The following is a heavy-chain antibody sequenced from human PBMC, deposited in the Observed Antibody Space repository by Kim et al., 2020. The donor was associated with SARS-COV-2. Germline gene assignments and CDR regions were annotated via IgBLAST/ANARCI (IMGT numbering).Heavy chain of an antibody. Sequence: GSLRLSCAASGFTVSNNYMSWVRQAPGKGLEWVSVIYSGGGTYYADSVKGRFIISRDNSKNTLYLQMNSLRAEDTAVYYCARGGGSWYTYFDSWGQGTLVTVSS. CDR3: ARGGGSWYTYFDS. D-gene: IGHD6-13*01. V-gene: IGHV3-53*01. CDR2: IYSGGGT. CDR1: GFTVSNNY. J-gene: IGHJ4*02.